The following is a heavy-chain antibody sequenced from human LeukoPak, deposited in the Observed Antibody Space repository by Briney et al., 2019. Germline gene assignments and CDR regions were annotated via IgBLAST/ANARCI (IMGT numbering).Heavy chain of an antibody. CDR1: GGSLNGYY. CDR2: IHFSGSI. CDR3: ARGGVLRYFDWLAY. J-gene: IGHJ4*02. V-gene: IGHV4-34*01. D-gene: IGHD3-9*01. Sequence: SETLSLTCAVYGGSLNGYYWSWIRQPPGRGLEWIGEIHFSGSINYNPSLEGRVTITVDTSKNQFSLRLSSVTAADTAVYYCARGGVLRYFDWLAYWGQGTPVTVSS.